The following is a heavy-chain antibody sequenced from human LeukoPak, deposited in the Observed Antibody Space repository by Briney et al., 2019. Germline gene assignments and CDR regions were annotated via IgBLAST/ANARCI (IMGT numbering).Heavy chain of an antibody. D-gene: IGHD5-12*01. V-gene: IGHV4-38-2*02. J-gene: IGHJ4*02. CDR1: AYTISSGYN. CDR2: IYHTGST. Sequence: SETLSLTCTVSAYTISSGYNWGWIRQSPGKGLDWIGSIYHTGSTYYNPSLKSRVTISVDTSKNQFSLKLTSVTAADTAVYYCARSMATIAYFDYWGQGTLVTISS. CDR3: ARSMATIAYFDY.